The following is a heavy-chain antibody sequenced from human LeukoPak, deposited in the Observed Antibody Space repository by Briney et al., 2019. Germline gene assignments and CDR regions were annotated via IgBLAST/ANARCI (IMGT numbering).Heavy chain of an antibody. V-gene: IGHV1-2*04. CDR1: GYTFTSYA. D-gene: IGHD1-14*01. CDR3: ARGAEPETQKKYYYYGMDV. CDR2: INPNSGGT. Sequence: ASVKVSCKASGYTFTSYAMNWVRQAPGQGLEWMGWINPNSGGTNYAQKFQGWVTMTRDTSISTAYMELSRLRSDDTAVYYCARGAEPETQKKYYYYGMDVWGQGTTVTVSS. J-gene: IGHJ6*02.